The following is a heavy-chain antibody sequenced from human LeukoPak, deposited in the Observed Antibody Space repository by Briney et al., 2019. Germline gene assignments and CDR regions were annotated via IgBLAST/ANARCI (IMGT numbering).Heavy chain of an antibody. Sequence: PGRSLRLSCAGSGFTFSNYGMHWVRQAPGKGLEWVALISYDGSNKYYADSVKGRFTISRDNSKNTLYLQMNSLRAEDTAVYYCAKAGNAYNWNRFDRWGQGTLVTVSS. CDR2: ISYDGSNK. D-gene: IGHD1-20*01. J-gene: IGHJ4*02. CDR3: AKAGNAYNWNRFDR. V-gene: IGHV3-30*18. CDR1: GFTFSNYG.